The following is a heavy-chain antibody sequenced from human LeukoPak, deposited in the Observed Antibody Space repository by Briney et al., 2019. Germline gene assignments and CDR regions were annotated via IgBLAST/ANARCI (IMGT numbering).Heavy chain of an antibody. D-gene: IGHD2-21*02. CDR1: GFTFSSYA. J-gene: IGHJ4*02. V-gene: IGHV3-23*01. CDR3: AKDCGGDCYMLGVMGRNPAFDY. Sequence: GGSLRLSCAASGFTFSSYAMSWVRQAPGKGLEWVSAISGSGGSTYYADSVKGRFTISRDNSKNTLYLQMNSLRAEDTAVYYCAKDCGGDCYMLGVMGRNPAFDYWGQGTLVTVSS. CDR2: ISGSGGST.